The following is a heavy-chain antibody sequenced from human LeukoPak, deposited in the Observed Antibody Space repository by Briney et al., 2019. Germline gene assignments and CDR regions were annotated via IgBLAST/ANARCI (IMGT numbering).Heavy chain of an antibody. V-gene: IGHV3-21*01. J-gene: IGHJ4*02. CDR3: ARDPSGSYDY. CDR1: GLTFSSYS. CDR2: ISSSSSYI. D-gene: IGHD1-26*01. Sequence: GGSLRLSCAASGLTFSSYSMNWVRRAPGKGLEWVSSISSSSSYIYYADSVKGRFTISRDNAKNSLYLQMNSLRAEDTAVYYCARDPSGSYDYWGQGTLVTVSS.